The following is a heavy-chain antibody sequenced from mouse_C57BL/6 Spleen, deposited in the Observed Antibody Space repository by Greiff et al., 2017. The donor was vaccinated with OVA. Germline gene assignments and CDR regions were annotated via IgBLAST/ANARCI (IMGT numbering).Heavy chain of an antibody. J-gene: IGHJ3*01. CDR3: ARWSTIYYGNYEAWFAY. V-gene: IGHV1-53*01. D-gene: IGHD2-1*01. CDR2: INPSHGGT. Sequence: QVQLKQSGTELVKPGASVKLSCKASGYTFTSYWMHWVKQRPGQGLEWIGNINPSHGGTNYNEKFKSKATLTVDKSSSTAYMQLSSLTSEDSAVYYCARWSTIYYGNYEAWFAYWGQGTLVTVSA. CDR1: GYTFTSYW.